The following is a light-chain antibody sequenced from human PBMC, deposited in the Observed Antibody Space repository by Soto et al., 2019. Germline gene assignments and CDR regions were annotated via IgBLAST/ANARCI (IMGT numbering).Light chain of an antibody. J-gene: IGLJ1*01. CDR1: SSVVGGYNY. Sequence: QSVLTQPASGSGSPGQSLTISCTGTSSVVGGYNYVSWYQQYPGKAPKLMIYDVSNRPSGVSNRFSGSKSGNTASLTISGLQAEDEADYYCSSYTSSSTGVFGTGTKVTVL. CDR2: DVS. V-gene: IGLV2-14*01. CDR3: SSYTSSSTGV.